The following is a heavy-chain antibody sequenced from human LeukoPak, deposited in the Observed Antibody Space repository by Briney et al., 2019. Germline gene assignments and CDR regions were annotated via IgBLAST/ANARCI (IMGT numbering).Heavy chain of an antibody. D-gene: IGHD6-19*01. Sequence: GGSLRLSCAASGFTFTTYWMSWVRQAPGKGLEWVANINQDGSEKYFVDSVKGRFTISRDNAKNSLSLQMTSLRDEDTAVYYCARETPDSSGWDWGQGTLVTVSS. CDR2: INQDGSEK. CDR3: ARETPDSSGWD. J-gene: IGHJ4*02. V-gene: IGHV3-7*01. CDR1: GFTFTTYW.